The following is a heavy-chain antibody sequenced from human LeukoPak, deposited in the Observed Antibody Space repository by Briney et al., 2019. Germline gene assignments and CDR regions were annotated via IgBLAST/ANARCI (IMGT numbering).Heavy chain of an antibody. CDR2: IYYSGST. D-gene: IGHD3-3*01. Sequence: SETLSLTCTVSGGSISSSSYHWGWIRQPPGKGLEWIGSIYYSGSTYYNPSLKSRVTISVDRSKNQFSLKLSSVTAADTAVYYCARGGGGYDFWSGYYGFPYYYYYMDVWGKGTTVTVSS. J-gene: IGHJ6*03. CDR3: ARGGGGYDFWSGYYGFPYYYYYMDV. V-gene: IGHV4-39*07. CDR1: GGSISSSSYH.